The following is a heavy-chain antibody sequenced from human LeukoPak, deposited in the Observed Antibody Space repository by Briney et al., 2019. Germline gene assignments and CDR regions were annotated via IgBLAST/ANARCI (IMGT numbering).Heavy chain of an antibody. CDR3: ARELLLDSVVVITGDAFDS. D-gene: IGHD3-22*01. Sequence: ASVKVSCKASGGTFSSYAISWVRQAPGQGLEWMGGIIPIFGTANYAQKFQGRVTITTDESTSTAYMELSSLRSEDTAVYYCARELLLDSVVVITGDAFDSWGQGTMVTVSS. CDR2: IIPIFGTA. V-gene: IGHV1-69*05. CDR1: GGTFSSYA. J-gene: IGHJ3*02.